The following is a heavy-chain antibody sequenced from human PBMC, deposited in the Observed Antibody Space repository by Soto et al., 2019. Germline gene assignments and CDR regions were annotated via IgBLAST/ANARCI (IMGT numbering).Heavy chain of an antibody. V-gene: IGHV3-48*01. CDR3: ARDLNYGLFDY. J-gene: IGHJ4*02. CDR2: ISSSSSTI. Sequence: GGSLRLSRAASGFTFSSYSMNWVRQAPGKGLEWVSYISSSSSTIYYADSVKGRFTISRDNAENSLYLQMNSLRAEDTAVYYCARDLNYGLFDYWGQGTLVTVSS. CDR1: GFTFSSYS. D-gene: IGHD4-17*01.